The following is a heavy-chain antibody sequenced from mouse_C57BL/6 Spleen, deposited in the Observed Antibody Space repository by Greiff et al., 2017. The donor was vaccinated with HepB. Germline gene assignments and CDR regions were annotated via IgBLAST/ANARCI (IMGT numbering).Heavy chain of an antibody. J-gene: IGHJ1*03. CDR1: GYAFSSYW. Sequence: VQLQQSGAELVKPGASVKISCKASGYAFSSYWMNWVKQRPGKGLEWIGQIYPGDGDTNYNGKFKGKATLTADKSSSTAYMQLSSLTSEDSAVYFCARRSSYYYGRWYFDVWGTGTTVTVSS. CDR2: IYPGDGDT. CDR3: ARRSSYYYGRWYFDV. V-gene: IGHV1-80*01. D-gene: IGHD1-1*01.